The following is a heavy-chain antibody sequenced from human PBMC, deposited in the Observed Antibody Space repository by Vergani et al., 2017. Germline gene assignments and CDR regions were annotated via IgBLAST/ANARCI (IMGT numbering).Heavy chain of an antibody. CDR2: IYPGDSDT. D-gene: IGHD3-10*01. V-gene: IGHV5-51*01. CDR1: GSSFTSYW. J-gene: IGHJ2*01. Sequence: EVQLVQSGAEVKKPGESLKISCKGSGSSFTSYWIGWVRQMPGKGLEWRGIIYPGDSDTRYSPSFQGQVTISADKSISTAYLQWISLEASDTAMYYCALHGDTIVRGVTTSVFHWYFEHWGRGTLVTVSS. CDR3: ALHGDTIVRGVTTSVFHWYFEH.